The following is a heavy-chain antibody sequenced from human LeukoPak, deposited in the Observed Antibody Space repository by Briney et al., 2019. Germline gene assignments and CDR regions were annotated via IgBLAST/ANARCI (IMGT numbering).Heavy chain of an antibody. CDR3: AKATYYYDSYGYNGVFDY. J-gene: IGHJ4*02. CDR1: GFTIINYA. Sequence: GGSLRLSCEASGFTIINYAMSWVRQAPGKGLEWVSAVSGTADNTYYAESVRGRFTISRDNSKNTLYLQMNSLRAEDAAVYFCAKATYYYDSYGYNGVFDYWGQGTLVTLSS. V-gene: IGHV3-23*01. D-gene: IGHD3-22*01. CDR2: VSGTADNT.